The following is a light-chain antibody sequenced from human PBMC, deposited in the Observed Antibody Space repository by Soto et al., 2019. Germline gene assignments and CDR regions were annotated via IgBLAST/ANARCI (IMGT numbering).Light chain of an antibody. CDR2: EVV. CDR3: KSSAGSNTYV. Sequence: QSALTQPPSASGSPGQSVTISCTGTKNDVGFYDFVSWYQHHPGKAPRLIIYEVVQRPSGVPDRFSGSKSGNTASLTVSGLQAADEADYFCKSSAGSNTYVFGSGTKLTV. J-gene: IGLJ1*01. CDR1: KNDVGFYDF. V-gene: IGLV2-8*01.